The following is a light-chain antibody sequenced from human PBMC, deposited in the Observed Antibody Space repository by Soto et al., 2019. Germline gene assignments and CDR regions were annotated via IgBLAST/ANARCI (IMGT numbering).Light chain of an antibody. V-gene: IGKV1-5*03. Sequence: DIQMTPSPSTLTESVGDRVTITCRASQSRMSWRAWYQQNPGKAPKLLIYKASDLDVGVPSRFAGSGSGTEFTLTISSLQPDDVATYYCQQYNAYSPWTFGQGTKVDI. CDR1: QSRMSW. J-gene: IGKJ1*01. CDR2: KAS. CDR3: QQYNAYSPWT.